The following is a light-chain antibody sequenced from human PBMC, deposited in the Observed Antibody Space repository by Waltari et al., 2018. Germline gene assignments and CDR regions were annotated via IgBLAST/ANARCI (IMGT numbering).Light chain of an antibody. V-gene: IGKV3-11*01. J-gene: IGKJ2*01. CDR3: QQYNNWPLYT. CDR2: DAS. CDR1: QSVRSN. Sequence: EIVLTQSPATLSLSPGERATVSCRASQSVRSNLAWYQQKPGQAPRLLIYDASNRATGFPARFSGSGSGTDFTLTISSLQSEDFVVYYCQQYNNWPLYTFGQGTKLEI.